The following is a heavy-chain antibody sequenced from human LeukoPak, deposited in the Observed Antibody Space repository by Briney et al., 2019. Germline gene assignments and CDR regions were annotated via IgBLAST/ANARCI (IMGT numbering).Heavy chain of an antibody. V-gene: IGHV3-30*02. Sequence: GGSLRLSCAASGFSFSTYAMHWVRQAPGKGLEWVAFIRYDGGNKYYVDSVKGRFTISRGNSKNTLYLQMNSLRPEDTAVYYCAKDGPRRDGYNDHWGQGTLVTVSS. CDR2: IRYDGGNK. CDR1: GFSFSTYA. D-gene: IGHD5-24*01. J-gene: IGHJ4*02. CDR3: AKDGPRRDGYNDH.